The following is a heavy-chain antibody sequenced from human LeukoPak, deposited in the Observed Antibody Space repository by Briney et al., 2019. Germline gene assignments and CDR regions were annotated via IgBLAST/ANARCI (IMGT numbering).Heavy chain of an antibody. CDR3: ARLCSSTTCYTY. CDR1: GASISGSSHY. Sequence: SETLSLTCTVSGASISGSSHYWGWIRQPPGKGLEWIGNIYYSGSAFYNPSLKSRVTISVDTSKNRFSLKLSSVTAADTAVYYCARLCSSTTCYTYWGQGTLVTVSS. J-gene: IGHJ4*02. D-gene: IGHD2-2*02. V-gene: IGHV4-39*01. CDR2: IYYSGSA.